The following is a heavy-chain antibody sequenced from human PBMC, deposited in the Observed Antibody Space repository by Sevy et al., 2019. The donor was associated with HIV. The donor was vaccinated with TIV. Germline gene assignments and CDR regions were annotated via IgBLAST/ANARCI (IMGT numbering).Heavy chain of an antibody. V-gene: IGHV3-9*01. D-gene: IGHD3-10*01. CDR1: GFTFDDYA. Sequence: GGSLRLSCAASGFTFDDYAMHWVRQAPGKGLEWVSGISWNGSTLGYADSVKGRFTISRDNAKNSLYLHMNRLRAEDAALYYCAKYKAQERSGSYNFDYWGHGTLVTVSS. CDR3: AKYKAQERSGSYNFDY. CDR2: ISWNGSTL. J-gene: IGHJ4*01.